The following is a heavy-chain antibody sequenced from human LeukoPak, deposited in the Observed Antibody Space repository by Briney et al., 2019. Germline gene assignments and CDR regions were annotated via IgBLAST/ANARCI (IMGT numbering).Heavy chain of an antibody. Sequence: SETLSLTCTVSGGSISSYYWSWIRQPAGKGLEWIGRIYTSGSTNYNPSLKSRVTMSVDTSKNQFSLKLSSVTAADTAVYYCARRLYCYDRYWYFDLWGRGTLVTVSS. D-gene: IGHD3-22*01. J-gene: IGHJ2*01. CDR3: ARRLYCYDRYWYFDL. CDR1: GGSISSYY. CDR2: IYTSGST. V-gene: IGHV4-4*07.